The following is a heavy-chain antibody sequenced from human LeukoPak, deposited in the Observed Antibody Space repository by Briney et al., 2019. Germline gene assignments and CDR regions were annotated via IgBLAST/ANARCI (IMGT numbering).Heavy chain of an antibody. CDR2: INHSGST. CDR3: ASDYGEGEY. D-gene: IGHD4-17*01. J-gene: IGHJ4*02. Sequence: SETLSLTCAVYGGSFSGYYWSWLRQPPGKGLEWIGEINHSGSTNYNPSLKSRVTISVDTSKNQFSLKLGSVTTADTAVYYCASDYGEGEYWGQGTLVTVSS. V-gene: IGHV4-34*01. CDR1: GGSFSGYY.